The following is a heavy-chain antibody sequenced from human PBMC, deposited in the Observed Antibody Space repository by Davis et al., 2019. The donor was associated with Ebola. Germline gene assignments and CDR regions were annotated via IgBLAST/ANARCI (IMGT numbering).Heavy chain of an antibody. CDR3: ARDLKKYYYYGMDV. J-gene: IGHJ6*02. CDR1: GFTFSSYW. V-gene: IGHV3-7*01. CDR2: IKQDGSEK. Sequence: GESLKISCAASGFTFSSYWMSWVRQAPGKGLEWVANIKQDGSEKYYVDSVKGRFTISRDNAKNSLYLQMNSLRAEDTAVYYCARDLKKYYYYGMDVWGQGTTVTVSS.